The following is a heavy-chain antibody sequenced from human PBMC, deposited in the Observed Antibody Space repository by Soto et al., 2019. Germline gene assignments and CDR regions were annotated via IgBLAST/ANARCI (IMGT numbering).Heavy chain of an antibody. D-gene: IGHD2-15*01. CDR3: ASGYCSGGSCYSAYYYGMDV. CDR1: GGTFSSYA. Sequence: QVQLVQSGAEVKKPGSSVKVSCKASGGTFSSYAISWVRQAPGQGLEWMGGIIPIFGTANYAQKFQGRVTSTADEAXXTXCXXLSSLRSEDTAVYYCASGYCSGGSCYSAYYYGMDVWGQGTTVTVS. J-gene: IGHJ6*02. CDR2: IIPIFGTA. V-gene: IGHV1-69*12.